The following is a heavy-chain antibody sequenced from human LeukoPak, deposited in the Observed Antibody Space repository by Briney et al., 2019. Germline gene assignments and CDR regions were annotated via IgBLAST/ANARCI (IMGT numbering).Heavy chain of an antibody. CDR1: GGSISCHY. D-gene: IGHD6-19*01. J-gene: IGHJ4*02. CDR2: MYYNGRT. Sequence: SETLSLTRTVSGGSISCHYWHWIRQPPGKGLEWIAYMYYNGRTNYNPSLESRDTISVDTSKNQFSLKLTSATAADTALYYCARGGDIAVAGVIDYWGQGSLVIVSS. CDR3: ARGGDIAVAGVIDY. V-gene: IGHV4-59*08.